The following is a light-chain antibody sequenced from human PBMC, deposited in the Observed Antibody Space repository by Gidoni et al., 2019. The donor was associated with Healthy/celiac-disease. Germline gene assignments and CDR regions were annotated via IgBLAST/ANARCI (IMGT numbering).Light chain of an antibody. V-gene: IGLV1-44*01. CDR3: AAWDDSLNGVV. CDR2: SNN. Sequence: QSVLTQPPSASGTPGQRVTISCSGSSSNIGSHTVNWSQQLPGTAPKLLIYSNNQRPSGVPDRFSGSKSGTSASLAISGLQSEDEADYYCAAWDDSLNGVVFGGGTKLTVL. CDR1: SSNIGSHT. J-gene: IGLJ2*01.